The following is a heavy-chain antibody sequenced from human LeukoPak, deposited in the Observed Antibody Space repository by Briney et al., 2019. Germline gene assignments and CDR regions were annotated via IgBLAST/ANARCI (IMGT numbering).Heavy chain of an antibody. J-gene: IGHJ4*02. V-gene: IGHV3-7*01. D-gene: IGHD3/OR15-3a*01. CDR3: ARGRFGPIDY. CDR1: GFTFSSYW. CDR2: IKHDGSNK. Sequence: GGSLRLSCAASGFTFSSYWMSWVRQAPGKGLEWVVEIKHDGSNKYYADSVKGRFTISRDNAKNSLYLQMNSLRAEDTAVYYCARGRFGPIDYWGQGTLVTVSS.